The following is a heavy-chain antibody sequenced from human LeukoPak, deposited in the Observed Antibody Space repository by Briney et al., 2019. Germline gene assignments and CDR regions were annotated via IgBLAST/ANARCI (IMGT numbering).Heavy chain of an antibody. J-gene: IGHJ5*02. Sequence: SETLSLTCTVSGGSISSSSYYWSWIRQPPGKGLEWIGYIYYSGSTNYNPSLKSRVTISVDTSKNQFSLKLSSVTAADTAVYYCARQDSYYNWFDPWGQGTLVTVSS. CDR3: ARQDSYYNWFDP. CDR2: IYYSGST. D-gene: IGHD1-26*01. V-gene: IGHV4-61*05. CDR1: GGSISSSSYY.